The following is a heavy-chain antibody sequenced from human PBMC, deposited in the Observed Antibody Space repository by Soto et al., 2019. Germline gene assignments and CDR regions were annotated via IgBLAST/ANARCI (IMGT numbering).Heavy chain of an antibody. J-gene: IGHJ3*02. V-gene: IGHV4-59*01. D-gene: IGHD6-13*01. CDR2: IYYSGST. CDR1: GFSISSYD. CDR3: ASPEPTGYSSSWQLLHSDFDI. Sequence: PWETLCLTCTVSGFSISSYDWSWVRQPPGKGLEWIGYIYYSGSTNYNPSLKSRVTISVDTSKNQFSLKLSSVTAADTAVYYCASPEPTGYSSSWQLLHSDFDIWGPGTLVTVSS.